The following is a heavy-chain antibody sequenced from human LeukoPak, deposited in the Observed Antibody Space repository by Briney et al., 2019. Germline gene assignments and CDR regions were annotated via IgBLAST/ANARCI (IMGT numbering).Heavy chain of an antibody. D-gene: IGHD6-19*01. J-gene: IGHJ3*02. V-gene: IGHV4-4*07. CDR3: AKDLAGTRFSGFDI. CDR2: IYTSGST. CDR1: GGSISSYY. Sequence: SETLSLTCTVSGGSISSYYWSWIRQPAGKGLEWIGRIYTSGSTNYNPSLKSRVTMSVDTSKNQFSLRLSSVTAADTAVYYCAKDLAGTRFSGFDIWGQGTMVTVSS.